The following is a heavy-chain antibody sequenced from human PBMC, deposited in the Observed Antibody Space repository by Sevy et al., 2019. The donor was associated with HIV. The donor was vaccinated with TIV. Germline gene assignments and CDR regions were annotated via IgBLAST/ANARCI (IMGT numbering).Heavy chain of an antibody. V-gene: IGHV3-66*02. Sequence: GGSLRLSCAISGFTVNDKYIIWVRQAPGKGLEWVSVIFSSGSTYYEDSAKGRFTISRDNSKNTVDLQMNSVRAEDKAVYYCVSLFLSYRSGWSYFDYWGQGTLVTVSS. CDR2: IFSSGST. D-gene: IGHD6-19*01. CDR1: GFTVNDKY. J-gene: IGHJ4*02. CDR3: VSLFLSYRSGWSYFDY.